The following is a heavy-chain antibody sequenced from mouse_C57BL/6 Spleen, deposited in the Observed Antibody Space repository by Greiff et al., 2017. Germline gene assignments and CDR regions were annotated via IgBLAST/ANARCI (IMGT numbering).Heavy chain of an antibody. Sequence: EVKLVESGGGLVQSGRSLRLSCATSGFTFSDFYMEWVRQAPGKGLEWIAASRNKANDYTTEYSASVKGRFIVSRDTSQSILYLQMNALRAEDTAIYYCARGIYYYGSEYFDVWGTGTTVTVSS. CDR2: SRNKANDYTT. CDR1: GFTFSDFY. J-gene: IGHJ1*03. V-gene: IGHV7-1*01. CDR3: ARGIYYYGSEYFDV. D-gene: IGHD1-1*01.